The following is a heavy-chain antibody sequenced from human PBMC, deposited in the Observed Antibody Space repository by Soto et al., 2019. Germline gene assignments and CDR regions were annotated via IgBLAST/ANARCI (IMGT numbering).Heavy chain of an antibody. Sequence: EVQLVESGGGLVQPGGSLRLSCAASGFTFSSYAMHWVRQAPGKGLEYVSAISSNGGSTYYANSVKGRFTISRDNSKNTLYLQMGSLRAEDMAVYYCARDRGRYGWGSYAFDYWGQGTLVIVSS. CDR1: GFTFSSYA. J-gene: IGHJ4*02. CDR2: ISSNGGST. V-gene: IGHV3-64*01. D-gene: IGHD3-16*01. CDR3: ARDRGRYGWGSYAFDY.